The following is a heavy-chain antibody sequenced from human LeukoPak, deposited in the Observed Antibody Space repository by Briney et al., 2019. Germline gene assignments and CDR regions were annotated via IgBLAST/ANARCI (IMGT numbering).Heavy chain of an antibody. CDR3: AGIGQQMAYCGNGYNWFDP. CDR2: IKQDGSEK. Sequence: RGSLRLSCAASGFTSSSYWMSWVRQAPGKGLEWVANIKQDGSEKYYVDSVKGRFTISRDNAKNSLYLQMNSLRGEDTAVYSCAGIGQQMAYCGNGYNWFDPWGQGTLVTVSS. D-gene: IGHD6-13*01. CDR1: GFTSSSYW. J-gene: IGHJ5*02. V-gene: IGHV3-7*01.